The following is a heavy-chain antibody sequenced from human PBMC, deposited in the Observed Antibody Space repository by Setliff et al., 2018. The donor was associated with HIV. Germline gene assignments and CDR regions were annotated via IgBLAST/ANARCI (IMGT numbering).Heavy chain of an antibody. D-gene: IGHD1-26*01. CDR1: GFTFDDYT. Sequence: GGSLRLSCAASGFTFDDYTMHWVRQAPGKGLEWVSLISSSGTTTYYADSVKGRFTISRDNANNLVYLQMNSLRVEDTAVYFCARWGSGSYERVFDYWGQGMLVTVSS. V-gene: IGHV3-43*01. J-gene: IGHJ4*02. CDR3: ARWGSGSYERVFDY. CDR2: ISSSGTTT.